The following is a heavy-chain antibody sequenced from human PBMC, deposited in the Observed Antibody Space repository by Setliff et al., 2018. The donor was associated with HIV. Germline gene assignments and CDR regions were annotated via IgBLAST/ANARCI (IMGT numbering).Heavy chain of an antibody. CDR3: ATYADRESNRFDP. V-gene: IGHV4-59*05. D-gene: IGHD3-10*01. J-gene: IGHJ5*02. Sequence: SETLSLTCTVSGGSISSHYWSWIRQPPGKGLEWIGSIYYSGSTYYNPSLKSRVTISVDTSKNQFSLKLGSVTAADTAVYYCATYADRESNRFDPWGQGILVTVSS. CDR2: IYYSGST. CDR1: GGSISSHY.